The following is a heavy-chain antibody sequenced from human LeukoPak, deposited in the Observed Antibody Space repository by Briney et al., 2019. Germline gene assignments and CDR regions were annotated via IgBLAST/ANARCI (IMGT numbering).Heavy chain of an antibody. V-gene: IGHV1-46*01. CDR3: ARGDGYCSSTSCLIVGGDYYGMDV. D-gene: IGHD2-2*01. CDR1: GYTFTSYY. J-gene: IGHJ6*02. CDR2: INPSGGST. Sequence: GASVKVSCKASGYTFTSYYMHWVRQAPGQGLEWMGIINPSGGSTSYAQKFQGRVTMTRDTSTSTVYMELSSLRSEDTAVYYCARGDGYCSSTSCLIVGGDYYGMDVWGQGTTVTVSS.